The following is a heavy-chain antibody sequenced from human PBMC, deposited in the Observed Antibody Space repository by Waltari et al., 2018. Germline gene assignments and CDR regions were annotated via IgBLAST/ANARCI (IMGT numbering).Heavy chain of an antibody. CDR3: ARKGGRGYPYGPFYYDY. Sequence: EVQLVESGGGLVQPGGSLSLSCAASGFSFGDYWMPWVRPAPGKGLEWGSRMNIDGGYIRYTDCVKGRFTISRDNAKNTVFLKLNSVRAEDTAVYYCARKGGRGYPYGPFYYDYWGQGTLVTVSS. CDR1: GFSFGDYW. D-gene: IGHD5-18*01. CDR2: MNIDGGYI. V-gene: IGHV3-74*01. J-gene: IGHJ4*02.